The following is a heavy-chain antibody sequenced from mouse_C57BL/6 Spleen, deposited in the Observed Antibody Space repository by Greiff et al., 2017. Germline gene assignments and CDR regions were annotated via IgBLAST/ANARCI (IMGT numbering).Heavy chain of an antibody. V-gene: IGHV1-5*01. CDR3: TREGDYGNPYYFDY. J-gene: IGHJ2*01. D-gene: IGHD2-1*01. CDR2: FYPGNSDT. Sequence: EVQLVESGTVLARPGASVKMSCKTSGYTFTSYWMHWVKQRPGQGLEWIGAFYPGNSDTSYYQKFKGKAKLTAVTSASTAYMELSSLTNEDSAVYYCTREGDYGNPYYFDYWGQGTTLTVSS. CDR1: GYTFTSYW.